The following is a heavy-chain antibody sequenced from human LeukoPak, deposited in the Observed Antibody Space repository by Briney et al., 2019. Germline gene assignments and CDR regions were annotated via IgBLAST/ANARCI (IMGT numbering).Heavy chain of an antibody. CDR1: GFTFSSYG. CDR2: ISYDDSNK. CDR3: AKDGARYYYYGLDV. J-gene: IGHJ6*02. D-gene: IGHD3-16*01. Sequence: GGSLRLSCAASGFTFSSYGMHWVRQAPGKGLEWVAVISYDDSNKYYADSVKGRFTTSRDNSKNTLYPQMNSLRAEDTAVYYCAKDGARYYYYGLDVWGPGTTVTVSS. V-gene: IGHV3-30*18.